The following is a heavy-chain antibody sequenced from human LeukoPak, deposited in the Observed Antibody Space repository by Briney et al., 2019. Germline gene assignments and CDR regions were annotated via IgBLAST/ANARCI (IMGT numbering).Heavy chain of an antibody. J-gene: IGHJ4*02. CDR3: ARVQYHDSSGYRF. Sequence: GSLRLSCAASRFTFSSYSMSGIRQATGKGLEWVSYLRSSSNTKYYADSVKDRFTIPRDNAKNSLYLQMNRLRAQDTAVYYCARVQYHDSSGYRFWGQGPLVSVLS. CDR1: RFTFSSYS. CDR2: LRSSSNTK. D-gene: IGHD3-22*01. V-gene: IGHV3-48*04.